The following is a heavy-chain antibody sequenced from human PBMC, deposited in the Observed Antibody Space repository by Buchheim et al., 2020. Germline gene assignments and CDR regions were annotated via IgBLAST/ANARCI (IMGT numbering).Heavy chain of an antibody. V-gene: IGHV3-33*01. CDR3: ARDAAFGYCSSTSCYGHYYYYGMDV. CDR1: GFTFSSYG. Sequence: QVQLVESGGGVVQPGRSLRLSCAASGFTFSSYGMHWVRQAPGKGLEWVAVIWYDGSNKYYADSVKGRFTISRDNSKNTLYLPMNSLRAEDTAVYYCARDAAFGYCSSTSCYGHYYYYGMDVWGQGTT. D-gene: IGHD2-2*03. J-gene: IGHJ6*02. CDR2: IWYDGSNK.